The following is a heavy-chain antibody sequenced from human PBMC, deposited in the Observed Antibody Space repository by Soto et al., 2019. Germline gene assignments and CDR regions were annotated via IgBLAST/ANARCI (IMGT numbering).Heavy chain of an antibody. Sequence: QITLKESGPTLVKPTQPLTLTCTFSGFSLSTSGVGVGWIRQPPGKALEWLTFIYWDDDKRNSPFLKSRRTSTKDTSKNQVVLTMTNMDPVDTATYYCAHLVGAGITYYFDSWGQGTLVTVSS. CDR3: AHLVGAGITYYFDS. CDR2: IYWDDDK. CDR1: GFSLSTSGVG. V-gene: IGHV2-5*02. J-gene: IGHJ4*02. D-gene: IGHD1-26*01.